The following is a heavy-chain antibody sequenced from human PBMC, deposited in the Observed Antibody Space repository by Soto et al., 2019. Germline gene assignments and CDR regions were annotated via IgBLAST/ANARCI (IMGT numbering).Heavy chain of an antibody. Sequence: GGSLRLSCAASGFTFSSYAMHWVRQAPGKGLEWVAFFSYDGRNIYYAASVKGRFTISRDNSKNTLFLQMNSLRVEDTAVYYCARDFPLRFLEWSGNDAFDIWGQGTMVTVSS. CDR1: GFTFSSYA. D-gene: IGHD3-3*01. V-gene: IGHV3-30*04. CDR3: ARDFPLRFLEWSGNDAFDI. J-gene: IGHJ3*02. CDR2: FSYDGRNI.